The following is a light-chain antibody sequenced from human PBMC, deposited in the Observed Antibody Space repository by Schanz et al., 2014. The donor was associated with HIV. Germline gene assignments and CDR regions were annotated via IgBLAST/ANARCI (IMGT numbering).Light chain of an antibody. J-gene: IGLJ2*01. V-gene: IGLV2-14*01. CDR2: DVS. CDR1: SSDPGGSKY. CDR3: SSYTSSSTVL. Sequence: QSALTQPASVSGSPGQSITISCTGSSSDPGGSKYVSWYRQYPGKAPQLLIYDVSNRASGVSNRFSGSKSGNTASLTISGLQAEDETDYYCSSYTSSSTVLFGGGTKLTVL.